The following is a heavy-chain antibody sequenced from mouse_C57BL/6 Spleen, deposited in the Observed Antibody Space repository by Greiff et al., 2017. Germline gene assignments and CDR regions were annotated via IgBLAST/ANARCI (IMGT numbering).Heavy chain of an antibody. CDR2: INPSNGGT. CDR1: GYTFTSYW. CDR3: ARGGPLWLRQGYYFDY. V-gene: IGHV1-53*01. Sequence: QVQLQQPGTELVKPGASVKLSCKASGYTFTSYWMHWVKQRPGQGLEWIGNINPSNGGTNYNEKFKSKATLTVDKSSSPAYMQLSSLTSEDSAVYYCARGGPLWLRQGYYFDYWGQGTTLTVSS. J-gene: IGHJ2*01. D-gene: IGHD2-2*01.